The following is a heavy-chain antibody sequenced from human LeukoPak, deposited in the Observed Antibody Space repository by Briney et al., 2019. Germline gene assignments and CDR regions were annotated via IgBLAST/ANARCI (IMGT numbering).Heavy chain of an antibody. V-gene: IGHV4-30-4*08. CDR2: IYYSGST. CDR3: ASAGPLYYYDSSGYYDWFDP. Sequence: SETLSLTCTVSGGSISSSSYYWGWIRQPPGKGLEWIGYIYYSGSTYYNPSLKSRVTISVDTSKNQFSLKLSSVTAADTAVYYCASAGPLYYYDSSGYYDWFDPWGQGTLVTVSS. CDR1: GGSISSSSYY. D-gene: IGHD3-22*01. J-gene: IGHJ5*02.